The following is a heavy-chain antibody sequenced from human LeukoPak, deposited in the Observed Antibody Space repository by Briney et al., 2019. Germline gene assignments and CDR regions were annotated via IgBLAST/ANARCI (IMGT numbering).Heavy chain of an antibody. V-gene: IGHV3-11*01. CDR1: GFTFSDYY. D-gene: IGHD6-19*01. CDR3: ARVVAVADYFDY. Sequence: PGGSLRLSCAASGFTFSDYYMSWIRQAPGKGLEWVSYISSSGSTIYYADSVKGRFTIPRDNAKNSLYLQMNSLRAEDTAVYYCARVVAVADYFDYWGRGTLVTVSS. J-gene: IGHJ4*02. CDR2: ISSSGSTI.